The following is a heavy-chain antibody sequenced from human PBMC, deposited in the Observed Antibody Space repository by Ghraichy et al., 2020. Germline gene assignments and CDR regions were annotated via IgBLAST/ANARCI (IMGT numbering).Heavy chain of an antibody. Sequence: QTLSLTCTVSGGSISSYYWSWIRQPPGKGLECIGYIYYSGTTEYNPSLKSRVTISLDTSKNQFSLKLSSVTAADTAVYYCARHREQWLIRAFDIWGQGTMVTVSS. CDR1: GGSISSYY. V-gene: IGHV4-59*08. CDR3: ARHREQWLIRAFDI. CDR2: IYYSGTT. J-gene: IGHJ3*02. D-gene: IGHD6-19*01.